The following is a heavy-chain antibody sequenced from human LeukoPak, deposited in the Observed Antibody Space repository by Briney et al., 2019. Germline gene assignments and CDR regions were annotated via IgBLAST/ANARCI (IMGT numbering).Heavy chain of an antibody. Sequence: PGGSLRLSCAASGFTFSSYGMHWVRQAPGKGLEWVAVISYDGSNKYYADSVKGRFTISRDNAKNTLYLQMNSLRVEDTAVYYCARIIVGATGIDYWGQGTLVTVSS. CDR3: ARIIVGATGIDY. V-gene: IGHV3-30*03. D-gene: IGHD1-26*01. J-gene: IGHJ4*02. CDR2: ISYDGSNK. CDR1: GFTFSSYG.